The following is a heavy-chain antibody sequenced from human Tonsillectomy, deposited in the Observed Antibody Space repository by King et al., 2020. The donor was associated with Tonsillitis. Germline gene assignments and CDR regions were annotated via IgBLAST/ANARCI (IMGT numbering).Heavy chain of an antibody. J-gene: IGHJ4*02. CDR1: GFTLSNAW. Sequence: VQLVESGGGLVKPGGSLRLSCEVSGFTLSNAWMSWVRQAPGKGLEWVGRIRSKTDGGTTDYAAPVKGRVTIARDDSKNTLDLQMNSLKTADTAVYYCTTDLGTAGFVFDYWGQGTLVTVSS. D-gene: IGHD1-1*01. CDR2: IRSKTDGGTT. CDR3: TTDLGTAGFVFDY. V-gene: IGHV3-15*01.